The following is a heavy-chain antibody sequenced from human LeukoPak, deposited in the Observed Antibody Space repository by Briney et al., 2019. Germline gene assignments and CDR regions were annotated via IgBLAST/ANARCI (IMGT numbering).Heavy chain of an antibody. CDR2: ISAYNGNT. Sequence: ASVKVSCKASGYTFTSYGISWVRQAPGQGLEWMGWISAYNGNTNYAQKFQGRVTITTDTSTSTVYMELSSLRSDDTALYYCAIEGPGELDPTFDYWGQGTLVTVSS. V-gene: IGHV1-18*01. CDR1: GYTFTSYG. D-gene: IGHD1-26*01. CDR3: AIEGPGELDPTFDY. J-gene: IGHJ4*02.